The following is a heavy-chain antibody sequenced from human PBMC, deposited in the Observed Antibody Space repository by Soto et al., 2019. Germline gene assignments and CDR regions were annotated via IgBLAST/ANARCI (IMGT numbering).Heavy chain of an antibody. J-gene: IGHJ4*02. CDR3: ARVGGLAARTFDY. Sequence: SETLSLTCTVSGGSISDFYWSWIRQPPGKGLEWIGFIYYSGSTNYNPSLKSRVTISVDTSKNQFSLNLRSMSPADTAVYYCARVGGLAARTFDYWGPGTLVTVSS. CDR2: IYYSGST. D-gene: IGHD6-6*01. CDR1: GGSISDFY. V-gene: IGHV4-59*01.